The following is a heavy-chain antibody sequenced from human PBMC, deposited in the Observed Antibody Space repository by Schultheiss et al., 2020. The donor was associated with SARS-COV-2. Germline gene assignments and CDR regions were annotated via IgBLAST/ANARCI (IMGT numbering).Heavy chain of an antibody. V-gene: IGHV4-31*03. D-gene: IGHD3-16*02. CDR3: ARDLSSVYNWFDP. J-gene: IGHJ5*02. CDR1: GGSISSGGYY. Sequence: SQTLSLTCTVSGGSISSGGYYWSWIRQHPGKGLEWIGYIFHSGSSYYKPSLKSRVTISVDRSKNQFSLKLSSVTAADTAVYYCARDLSSVYNWFDPWGQGTLVTVSS. CDR2: IFHSGSS.